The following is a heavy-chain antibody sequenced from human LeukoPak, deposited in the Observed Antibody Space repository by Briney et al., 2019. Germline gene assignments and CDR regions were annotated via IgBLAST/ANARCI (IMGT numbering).Heavy chain of an antibody. CDR3: ARLGPFIAAHPPDY. V-gene: IGHV4-61*02. J-gene: IGHJ4*02. CDR2: IYTSGST. Sequence: IYTSGSTNYNPSLKSRVTISVDTSKNQFSLKLSSVTAADTAVYYCARLGPFIAAHPPDYWGQGTLVTVSS. D-gene: IGHD6-6*01.